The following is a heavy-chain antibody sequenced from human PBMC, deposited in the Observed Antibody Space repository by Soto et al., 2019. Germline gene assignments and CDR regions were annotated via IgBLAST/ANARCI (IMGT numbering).Heavy chain of an antibody. J-gene: IGHJ6*02. Sequence: GESLKISCKGSGYSFTSYWIGWVRRMPGKGLEWMGIIYPGDSDTRYSPSFQGQVTISADKSISTAYLQWSSLKASDTAIYYCAGTAAAGKYYYGVDVWGQGTTVTVSS. CDR3: AGTAAAGKYYYGVDV. CDR1: GYSFTSYW. CDR2: IYPGDSDT. D-gene: IGHD6-13*01. V-gene: IGHV5-51*01.